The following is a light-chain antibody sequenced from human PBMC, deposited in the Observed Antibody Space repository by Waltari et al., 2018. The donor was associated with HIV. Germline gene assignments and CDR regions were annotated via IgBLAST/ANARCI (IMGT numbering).Light chain of an antibody. CDR3: ASNRLDYTLI. CDR2: DLN. Sequence: QSALTQPASVSGFLGQSINISCTGISTDSRFYQYVSWYQQYPGQLPRLIIFDLNNRPSGVSDYFSGSRSGNSASLTFSGLQSGDEAHYYCASNRLDYTLIFGGGTKLTVL. J-gene: IGLJ2*01. V-gene: IGLV2-14*03. CDR1: STDSRFYQY.